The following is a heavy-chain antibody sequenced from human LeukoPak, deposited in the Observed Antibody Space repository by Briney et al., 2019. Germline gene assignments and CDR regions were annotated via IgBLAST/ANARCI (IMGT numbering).Heavy chain of an antibody. J-gene: IGHJ5*02. CDR2: IYYSGST. Sequence: SETLSLTCTVSGGSISSSSHYWGWIRQPPGKGLEWIGSIYYSGSTYYNPSLKSRVTISVDTSKNQFSLKLSSVTAADTAVYYCAREDYYGSGNLNWFDPWGQGTLVTVSS. CDR3: AREDYYGSGNLNWFDP. CDR1: GGSISSSSHY. V-gene: IGHV4-39*07. D-gene: IGHD3-10*01.